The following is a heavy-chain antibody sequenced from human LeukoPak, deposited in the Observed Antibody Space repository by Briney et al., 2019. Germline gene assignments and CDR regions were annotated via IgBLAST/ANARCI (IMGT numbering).Heavy chain of an antibody. V-gene: IGHV5-51*01. Sequence: GESLKISCKGSGDSFTSYWIGWVRQMPGTGLEWMGIIYAGDSDTRYSPSFEGQVTISADKSINTAYVQWSSLKDSDTAMYYCARGSGSYFDYWGQGTLVTVSS. CDR1: GDSFTSYW. D-gene: IGHD1-26*01. CDR2: IYAGDSDT. J-gene: IGHJ4*02. CDR3: ARGSGSYFDY.